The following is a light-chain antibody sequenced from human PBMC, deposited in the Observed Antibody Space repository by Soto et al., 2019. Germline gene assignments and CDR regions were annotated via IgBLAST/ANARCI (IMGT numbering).Light chain of an antibody. V-gene: IGLV2-8*01. CDR2: EVF. Sequence: QSALTQPLSASGSPGQSVTISCTGTSSDVGGHNYVSWYQQHPGKAPKLIIYEVFKRPSGVPDRFSGSRSGNTASLTVSGLQADDEADYYCGSYAGYNNFVFGGGTKLTV. CDR1: SSDVGGHNY. CDR3: GSYAGYNNFV. J-gene: IGLJ3*02.